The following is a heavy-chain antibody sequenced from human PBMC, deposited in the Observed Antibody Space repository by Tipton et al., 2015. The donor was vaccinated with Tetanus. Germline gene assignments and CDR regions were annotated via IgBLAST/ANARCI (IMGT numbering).Heavy chain of an antibody. J-gene: IGHJ1*01. CDR3: ARETSLTTSY. CDR1: GFSFSTYN. CDR2: IWYDGTTK. D-gene: IGHD4-17*01. Sequence: SLRLSCAASGFSFSTYNFHWVRQAPGKGLEWVAVIWYDGTTKYYADSVNGRFTISRDNSKNTLFLQMNSLRAEDTAVYYCARETSLTTSYWGQGTLATVSS. V-gene: IGHV3-33*01.